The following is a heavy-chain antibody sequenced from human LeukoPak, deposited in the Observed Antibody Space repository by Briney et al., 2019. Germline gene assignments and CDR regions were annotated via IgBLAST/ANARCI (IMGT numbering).Heavy chain of an antibody. CDR2: ISYDGSNK. Sequence: GGSLRLSCAASGFTFSSYSMNWVRQAPGKGLEWVAVISYDGSNKYYADSVKGRFTISRDNSKNTLYLQMNSLRGEDTAVYYCARDSRLYGGSPIGFDYWGQGTLVTVSS. CDR3: ARDSRLYGGSPIGFDY. D-gene: IGHD1-26*01. V-gene: IGHV3-30*03. J-gene: IGHJ4*02. CDR1: GFTFSSYS.